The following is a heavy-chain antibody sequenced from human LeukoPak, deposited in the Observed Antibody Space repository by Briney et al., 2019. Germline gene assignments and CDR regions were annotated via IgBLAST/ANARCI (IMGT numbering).Heavy chain of an antibody. CDR3: ARAELLVGFDP. Sequence: ASVKVSCKASGYTFTSYDINWVRQATGQGLEWMGWMNPNSGNTGYAQKFQGRVTITRNTSISTAYMELSSLRSEDTAVYYCARAELLVGFDPWGQGTLVTASS. D-gene: IGHD2-15*01. V-gene: IGHV1-8*03. J-gene: IGHJ5*02. CDR1: GYTFTSYD. CDR2: MNPNSGNT.